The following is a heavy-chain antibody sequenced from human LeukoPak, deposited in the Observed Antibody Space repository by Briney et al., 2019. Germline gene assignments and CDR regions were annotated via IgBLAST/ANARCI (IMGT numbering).Heavy chain of an antibody. J-gene: IGHJ4*02. CDR3: ARGHFGVVIPADY. CDR1: GFTVSSNY. CDR2: IYSGGST. D-gene: IGHD3-3*01. Sequence: GGSLRLSCAASGFTVSSNYMSWVRQAPGKGLEWVSVIYSGGSTYYADSVKGRFTISRDNSKNTLYLQMNSLRAEDTAVYYCARGHFGVVIPADYWGQGTLVTVSS. V-gene: IGHV3-66*02.